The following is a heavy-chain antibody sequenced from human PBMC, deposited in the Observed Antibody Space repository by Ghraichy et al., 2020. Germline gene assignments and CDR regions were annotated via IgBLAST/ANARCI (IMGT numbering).Heavy chain of an antibody. CDR2: ISGSGGST. CDR3: AKGPYRSGWYRLDF. J-gene: IGHJ4*02. D-gene: IGHD6-19*01. V-gene: IGHV3-23*01. Sequence: GGSLRLSCAASGFTFSSYAMSWVRQAPGKGLEWVSGISGSGGSTYYADSVKGRFTISRDNSKNTLYLQMNSLRAEDTAVYYCAKGPYRSGWYRLDFWSQGTLVIVSP. CDR1: GFTFSSYA.